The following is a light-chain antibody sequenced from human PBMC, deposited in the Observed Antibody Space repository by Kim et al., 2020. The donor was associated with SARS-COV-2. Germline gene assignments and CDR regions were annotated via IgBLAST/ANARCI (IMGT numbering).Light chain of an antibody. V-gene: IGLV3-19*01. CDR2: GKN. CDR3: NSRDSRGNHL. J-gene: IGLJ2*01. Sequence: SSELTQDPAVSVALGQTVRITCQGDSLRSYYASWYQQKPGQAPVLVIYGKNNRPSGIPDRFSCFSSGNTASLTITGAQAEDAADYYCNSRDSRGNHLFGG. CDR1: SLRSYY.